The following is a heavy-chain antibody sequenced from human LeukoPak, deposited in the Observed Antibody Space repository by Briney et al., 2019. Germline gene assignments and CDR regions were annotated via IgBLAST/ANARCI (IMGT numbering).Heavy chain of an antibody. V-gene: IGHV3-23*01. CDR1: GFTFSSYA. Sequence: GGSLRLSCAASGFTFSSYAMSWVRQAPGKGLEWVSAISGSGAGTYYADSVKGRFTISRDNSKNTLYLQMNSLRAEDTAVYYCARALYHDILTGYSRIQHWGQGTLVPVSS. D-gene: IGHD3-9*01. J-gene: IGHJ1*01. CDR2: ISGSGAGT. CDR3: ARALYHDILTGYSRIQH.